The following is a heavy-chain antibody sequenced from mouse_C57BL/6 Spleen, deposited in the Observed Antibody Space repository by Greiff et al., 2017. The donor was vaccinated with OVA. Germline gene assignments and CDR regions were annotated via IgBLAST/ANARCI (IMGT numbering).Heavy chain of an antibody. D-gene: IGHD4-1*01. J-gene: IGHJ2*01. CDR2: IYPRSGNT. Sequence: VQLQQSGAELARPGASVKLSCKASGYTFTSYGISWVKQRTGQGLEWIGEIYPRSGNTYYNEKFKGKATLTADKSSSTAYMGLRSLTSEDSAVYFCARHWDGNFDYWGQGTTLTVSS. CDR1: GYTFTSYG. V-gene: IGHV1-81*01. CDR3: ARHWDGNFDY.